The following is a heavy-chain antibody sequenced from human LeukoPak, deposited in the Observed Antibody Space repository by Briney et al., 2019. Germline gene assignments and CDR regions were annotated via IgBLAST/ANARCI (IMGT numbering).Heavy chain of an antibody. CDR3: ARQYCGGDCYPEPDAFDI. D-gene: IGHD2-21*02. J-gene: IGHJ3*02. CDR2: IYPGDSDT. V-gene: IGHV5-51*01. Sequence: GESLKISCKGSGFXLTNYWICWVRQVPGKGLDWMGMIYPGDSDTRYSPSFQGQVTISADKSINTAHLQWSSLKASDTAMYYCARQYCGGDCYPEPDAFDIWGQGTMVTVSS. CDR1: GFXLTNYW.